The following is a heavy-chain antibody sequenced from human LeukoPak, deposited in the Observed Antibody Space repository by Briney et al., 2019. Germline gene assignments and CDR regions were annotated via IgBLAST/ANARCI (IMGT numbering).Heavy chain of an antibody. CDR1: GFTFSNHA. D-gene: IGHD1-26*01. J-gene: IGHJ4*02. V-gene: IGHV4-59*11. CDR2: IYYSGST. CDR3: ARSVGSERDFDY. Sequence: PGGSLRLSCAASGFTFSNHAMSWVRQVPGKGLEWIGYIYYSGSTNYNPSLKSRVTISVDTSKSQFSLKLSSVTAADTAVYYCARSVGSERDFDYWGQGTLVTVSS.